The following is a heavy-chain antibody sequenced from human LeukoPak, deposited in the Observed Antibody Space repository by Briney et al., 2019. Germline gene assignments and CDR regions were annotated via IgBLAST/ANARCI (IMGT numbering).Heavy chain of an antibody. Sequence: SETLSLTCTVSGDSISSYYWSWIRQPPGKGLEWIGEVNHSGSTNFNPSLKSRVTISVDTSKNQFSLKMNSMTAADTAVYYCARGWQWLVRAFGYWGQGTLVTVSS. D-gene: IGHD6-19*01. CDR3: ARGWQWLVRAFGY. J-gene: IGHJ4*02. CDR2: VNHSGST. CDR1: GDSISSYY. V-gene: IGHV4-34*01.